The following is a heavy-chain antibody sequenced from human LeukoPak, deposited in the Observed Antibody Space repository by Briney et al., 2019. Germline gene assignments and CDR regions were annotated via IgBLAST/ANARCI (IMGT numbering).Heavy chain of an antibody. J-gene: IGHJ4*02. CDR3: AREGIYLKSSLEY. CDR2: ISHDGGSE. Sequence: GGSLRLSCVVSGFTIGNHGMHWVRQAPGKGLEWVAMISHDGGSEHYGDSVKGRFTISGDNSRNTLNLQMNSLRAEDTAMYYCAREGIYLKSSLEYWGQGIPVTVSS. D-gene: IGHD5-12*01. CDR1: GFTIGNHG. V-gene: IGHV3-30*03.